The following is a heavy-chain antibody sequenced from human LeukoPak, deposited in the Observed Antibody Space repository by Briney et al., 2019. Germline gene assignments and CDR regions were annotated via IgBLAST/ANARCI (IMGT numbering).Heavy chain of an antibody. V-gene: IGHV1-8*01. CDR2: MNPNSGNT. CDR1: GYTFTSYD. CDR3: ARKYYYGSGSYYRP. J-gene: IGHJ5*02. D-gene: IGHD3-10*01. Sequence: ASVKVTCKASGYTFTSYDINWVRQATGQGLEWMGWMNPNSGNTGYAQKFQGRVTMTRSTSISTAYMELSSLRSEDTAVYYCARKYYYGSGSYYRPWGQGTLVTVSS.